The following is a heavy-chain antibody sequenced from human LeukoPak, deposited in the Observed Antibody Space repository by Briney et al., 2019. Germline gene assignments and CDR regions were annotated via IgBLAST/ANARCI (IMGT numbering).Heavy chain of an antibody. CDR2: IIPIFGTA. CDR1: GGTFSSYA. V-gene: IGHV1-69*06. CDR3: ARGRGYYYGSGSYIGNYYYYYYMDV. J-gene: IGHJ6*03. Sequence: SVKVSCKASGGTFSSYAISWVRQAPGQGLEWMGGIIPIFGTANYAQKFQGRVTITADKSTSTAYMELSSLRSEDTAVYYCARGRGYYYGSGSYIGNYYYYYYMDVWGKGTTVTVSS. D-gene: IGHD3-10*01.